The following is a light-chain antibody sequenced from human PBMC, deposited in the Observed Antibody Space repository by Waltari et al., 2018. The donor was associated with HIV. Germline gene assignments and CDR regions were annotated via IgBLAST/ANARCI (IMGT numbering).Light chain of an antibody. CDR1: SSDVGGHHS. CDR2: DVS. CDR3: SSYTANSRI. V-gene: IGLV2-14*03. J-gene: IGLJ2*01. Sequence: QSALTQPASVSGSLGQSITIFCTGNSSDVGGHHSVSWYQQHPGKAPKLLISDVSNRPSGVSNRFSGSKSGNTASLTISGLQAEDEADYYCSSYTANSRIFGGGTRLTVL.